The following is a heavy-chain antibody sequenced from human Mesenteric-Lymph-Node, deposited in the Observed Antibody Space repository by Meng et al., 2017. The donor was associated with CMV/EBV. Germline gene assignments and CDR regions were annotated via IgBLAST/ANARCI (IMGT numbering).Heavy chain of an antibody. CDR3: ALSPNY. V-gene: IGHV5-10-1*01. CDR1: GFSFTSYW. J-gene: IGHJ4*02. D-gene: IGHD3-16*02. Sequence: ESLRIPCKGSGFSFTSYWISWVRQLPGKGLEWMGRIDPTDSYTNYNPSFQGHVTISADKSISTAYLQWNSLKASDTAIYYCALSPNYWGQGTLVTVSS. CDR2: IDPTDSYT.